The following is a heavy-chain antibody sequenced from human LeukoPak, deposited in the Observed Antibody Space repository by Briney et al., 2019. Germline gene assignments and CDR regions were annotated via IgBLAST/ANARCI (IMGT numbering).Heavy chain of an antibody. CDR3: ARVGSVTNFGVVSYYLDY. V-gene: IGHV5-51*01. CDR2: IYPDDSDS. CDR1: GYSFDYYW. D-gene: IGHD3-3*01. Sequence: GESLKISCKASGYSFDYYWIACVRQMPGKGLEWMGIIYPDDSDSTYSPSFQGQVTISVDKSINTAYLQWSSLKASNTAIYYCARVGSVTNFGVVSYYLDYWGQGTLVTVSS. J-gene: IGHJ4*02.